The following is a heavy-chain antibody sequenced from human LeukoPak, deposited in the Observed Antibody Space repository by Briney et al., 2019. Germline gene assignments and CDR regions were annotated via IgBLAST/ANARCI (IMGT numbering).Heavy chain of an antibody. D-gene: IGHD3-16*01. V-gene: IGHV3-53*01. CDR3: AGGGYFVY. Sequence: QAGGSLRLSCAASGFTVSSSYMSWVRQAPGRGLEWVSVIYSGGTTYYADSVKGRFTISRNNSKNTLYLQMNSLRAEDTAVYYCAGGGYFVYWGQGTLVTVSS. J-gene: IGHJ4*02. CDR2: IYSGGTT. CDR1: GFTVSSSY.